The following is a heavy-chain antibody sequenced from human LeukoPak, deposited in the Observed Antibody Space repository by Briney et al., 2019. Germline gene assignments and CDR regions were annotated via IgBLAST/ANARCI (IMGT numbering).Heavy chain of an antibody. Sequence: SEPQSLLCTLSGGPISLYHWSWLRQPPGKGLEWIGYIYYSGSTNYNPSLKSRVTISVDTSKNQFSLKLSSVTAADTAVYYCARQSYSYRAFDIWGQGTMVTVSS. D-gene: IGHD5-18*01. V-gene: IGHV4-59*08. J-gene: IGHJ3*02. CDR2: IYYSGST. CDR3: ARQSYSYRAFDI. CDR1: GGPISLYH.